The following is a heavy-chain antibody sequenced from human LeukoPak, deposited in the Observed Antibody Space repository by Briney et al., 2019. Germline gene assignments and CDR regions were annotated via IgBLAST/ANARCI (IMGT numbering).Heavy chain of an antibody. J-gene: IGHJ5*02. CDR1: GFTFSSYA. V-gene: IGHV3-30*04. Sequence: GGVLRLSCAASGFTFSSYAMHGVRGAPGRGREGVAVISYDGSNKYYADSVKGRFTISRDNSKNTLYLQMNSLRAEDTAVYYCARDPGTGWFDPWGQGTLVTVSS. CDR3: ARDPGTGWFDP. D-gene: IGHD1-7*01. CDR2: ISYDGSNK.